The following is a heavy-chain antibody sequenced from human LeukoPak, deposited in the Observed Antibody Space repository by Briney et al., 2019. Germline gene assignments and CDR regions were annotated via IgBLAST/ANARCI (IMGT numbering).Heavy chain of an antibody. D-gene: IGHD1-7*01. CDR2: ISSRSSNI. V-gene: IGHV3-21*01. CDR3: ARDLKFGNWNYALWFDP. Sequence: PGGSLRLSCAASGFTFSSYSMNWVRQAPGKGLEWASSISSRSSNIYYADSMKGRFTISRDNAKNSLYLQMNSLRAEDTAVYYCARDLKFGNWNYALWFDPWGQGTLVTVSS. J-gene: IGHJ5*02. CDR1: GFTFSSYS.